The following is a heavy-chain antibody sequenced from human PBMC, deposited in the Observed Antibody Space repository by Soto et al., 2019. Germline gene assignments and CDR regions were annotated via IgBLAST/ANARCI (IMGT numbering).Heavy chain of an antibody. Sequence: GSLRLSCAASGFTVSSNYMSWVRQAPGKGLEWVSAIYSGGSTYYADSVKGRFTISRDNSKNTLYLQMNSLRAGDTAVYYCASAYYDFWSGLARSYYGMDVWGQGTTVTVSS. V-gene: IGHV3-53*01. J-gene: IGHJ6*02. CDR1: GFTVSSNY. CDR3: ASAYYDFWSGLARSYYGMDV. D-gene: IGHD3-3*01. CDR2: IYSGGST.